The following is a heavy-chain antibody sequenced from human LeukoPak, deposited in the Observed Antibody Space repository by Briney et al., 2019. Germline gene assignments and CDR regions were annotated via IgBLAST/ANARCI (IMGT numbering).Heavy chain of an antibody. V-gene: IGHV3-23*01. CDR1: GFTFSSYA. CDR2: ISGSGGST. CDR3: FSQPLVGVRIF. Sequence: PGGSLRLSCAASGFTFSSYAMSWVRQAPGKGLEWVSAISGSGGSTYYADSVKGRFTISRDNSKNSLFLQMNSLRAEDTAVYYCFSQPLVGVRIFWGQGTLVTVSS. D-gene: IGHD1-26*01. J-gene: IGHJ4*02.